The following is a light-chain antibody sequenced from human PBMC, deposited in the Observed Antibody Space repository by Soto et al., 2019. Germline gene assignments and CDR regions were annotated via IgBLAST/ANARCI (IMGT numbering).Light chain of an antibody. Sequence: DIQMTQSPSSLSASVVGRFTITSRASQSISNNLNWYQQKPGKAPKLLSYAASSLQSGVPSRFSGSGSGTDFTLTISSLQPEDSATYYCQQSNSFPLTFGRGTKVDIK. CDR3: QQSNSFPLT. CDR1: QSISNN. J-gene: IGKJ4*01. CDR2: AAS. V-gene: IGKV1-39*01.